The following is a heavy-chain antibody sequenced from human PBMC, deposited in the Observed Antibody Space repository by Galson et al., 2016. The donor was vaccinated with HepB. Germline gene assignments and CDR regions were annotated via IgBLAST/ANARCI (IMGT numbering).Heavy chain of an antibody. CDR2: IDWDDDK. V-gene: IGHV2-70*01. D-gene: IGHD5/OR15-5a*01. Sequence: PALVKPTQTLTLTCTFSGFSLTTTGMCVSWIRQPPGKALEWLALIDWDDDKHYNTSLKTRLTLSKDTSKNQVVLTMTNMDPVDTATYYCARASVQGGPDTVSHGGFEYWGQGTLVTVSS. CDR1: GFSLTTTGMC. CDR3: ARASVQGGPDTVSHGGFEY. J-gene: IGHJ4*02.